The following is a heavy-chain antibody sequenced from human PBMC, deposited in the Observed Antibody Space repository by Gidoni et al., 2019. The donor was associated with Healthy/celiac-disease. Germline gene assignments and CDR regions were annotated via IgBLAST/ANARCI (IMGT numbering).Heavy chain of an antibody. J-gene: IGHJ4*02. CDR3: ASGYYDSSGYTELYYFDY. D-gene: IGHD3-22*01. V-gene: IGHV3-33*01. CDR1: GFTFRSSC. CDR2: IWYDGSNK. Sequence: QVQLVESGGGVVQPGRSLRLSCSASGFTFRSSCTHWVRQAPGKGLEWVAVIWYDGSNKYYADSVKGRFTISRDNSKNTLYLQMNSLRAEDTAVYYCASGYYDSSGYTELYYFDYWGQGTLVTVSS.